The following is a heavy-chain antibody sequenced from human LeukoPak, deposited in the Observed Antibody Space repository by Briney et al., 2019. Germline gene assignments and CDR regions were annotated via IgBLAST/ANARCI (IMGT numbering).Heavy chain of an antibody. V-gene: IGHV3-21*01. D-gene: IGHD5-24*01. CDR3: ARGMATIDGYYYYMDV. CDR1: GFTFSSYS. CDR2: ISSSSSYI. Sequence: PGGSLRLSCAASGFTFSSYSMNWVRQAPGKGPEWVSSISSSSSYIYYADSVKGRFTISRDNAKNSLYLQMNSLRAEDTAVYYCARGMATIDGYYYYMDVWGKGTTVTVSS. J-gene: IGHJ6*03.